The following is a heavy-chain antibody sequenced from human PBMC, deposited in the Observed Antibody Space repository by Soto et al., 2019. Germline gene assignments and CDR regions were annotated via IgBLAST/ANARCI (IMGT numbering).Heavy chain of an antibody. CDR2: ISSSGSTI. V-gene: IGHV3-48*03. CDR1: GFTFSSYE. D-gene: IGHD5-18*01. Sequence: QPGGSLRLSCAASGFTFSSYEMNWVRQAPGKGLEWVSYISSSGSTIYYADSVKGRFTISRDNAKNSLYLQMNSLRAEDTAVYYCARLTSYSYGYDYFDYWGQGTLVTVSS. J-gene: IGHJ4*02. CDR3: ARLTSYSYGYDYFDY.